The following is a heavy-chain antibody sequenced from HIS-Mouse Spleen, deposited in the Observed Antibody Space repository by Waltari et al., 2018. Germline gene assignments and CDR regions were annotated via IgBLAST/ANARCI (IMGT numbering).Heavy chain of an antibody. D-gene: IGHD6-13*01. Sequence: QLQLQESCPGLVKPSETLSLTCTVSGVSISSSIYYCGWIRQPPWKGLEWLGRIYYSGSSYCNPARKSRVTIAVDTSKNQFSLKLSCVTAADTAVYYCAREIPYSSSWYDWYFDLWGRGTLVTVSS. CDR1: GVSISSSIYY. J-gene: IGHJ2*01. CDR2: IYYSGSS. CDR3: AREIPYSSSWYDWYFDL. V-gene: IGHV4-39*07.